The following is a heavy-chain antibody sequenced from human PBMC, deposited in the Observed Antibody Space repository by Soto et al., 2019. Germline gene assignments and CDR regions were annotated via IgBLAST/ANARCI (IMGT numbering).Heavy chain of an antibody. CDR3: ARVRYFDWLSGAFDY. D-gene: IGHD3-9*01. V-gene: IGHV1-2*04. Sequence: QVQLVQSGAEVKKPGASVKVSCKASRYTFTGYYMHWVRQAPGQGLEWMGWINPNSGGTNYAQKFQGWVTMTRDTSISTAYMELSRLRSDDTAVYYCARVRYFDWLSGAFDYWGQGTLVTVSS. CDR1: RYTFTGYY. CDR2: INPNSGGT. J-gene: IGHJ4*02.